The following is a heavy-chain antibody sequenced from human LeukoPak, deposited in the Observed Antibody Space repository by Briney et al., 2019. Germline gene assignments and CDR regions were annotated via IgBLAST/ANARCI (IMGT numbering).Heavy chain of an antibody. D-gene: IGHD4-17*01. CDR1: GGSISSGDYY. Sequence: PSETLSLTCTVSGGSISSGDYYWSWIRQPPGKGLERIGYIYYSRNTYYNPSLKSRITISIDTSKNQFSLKLSSVTAADTAVYFCARDPPAYGDYSRGYGMDVWGRGTTVIVSS. CDR2: IYYSRNT. J-gene: IGHJ6*04. CDR3: ARDPPAYGDYSRGYGMDV. V-gene: IGHV4-30-4*01.